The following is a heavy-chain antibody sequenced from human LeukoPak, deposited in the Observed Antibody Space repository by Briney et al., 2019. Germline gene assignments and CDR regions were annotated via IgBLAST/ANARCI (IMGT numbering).Heavy chain of an antibody. Sequence: GGSLRLSCAASGFTFSNYAMSWVRQAPGKGLEWVSGISDSGGNTFYADSVKGRFTISRDNSKNTLYLQMNSLRAEDTAVYYCAKEGVWGATTEFDYWGQGTLVTVSS. J-gene: IGHJ4*02. CDR1: GFTFSNYA. CDR3: AKEGVWGATTEFDY. CDR2: ISDSGGNT. V-gene: IGHV3-23*01. D-gene: IGHD1-26*01.